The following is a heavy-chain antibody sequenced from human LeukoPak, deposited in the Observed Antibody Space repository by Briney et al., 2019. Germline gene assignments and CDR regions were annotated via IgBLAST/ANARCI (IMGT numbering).Heavy chain of an antibody. V-gene: IGHV4-39*01. J-gene: IGHJ3*02. Sequence: SETLSLTCTVSGDSINSAIYCWGWIRQPPGKDLEWIGTICHSGSTYYNPSLKSRVTISVDTSKNQFSLKLSSVTAADTAVYYCASREMYYYDSSGYYYDAFDIWGQGTMVTVSS. D-gene: IGHD3-22*01. CDR3: ASREMYYYDSSGYYYDAFDI. CDR1: GDSINSAIYC. CDR2: ICHSGST.